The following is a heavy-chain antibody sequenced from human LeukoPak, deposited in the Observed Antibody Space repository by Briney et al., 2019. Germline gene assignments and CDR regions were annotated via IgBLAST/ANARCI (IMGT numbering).Heavy chain of an antibody. CDR2: ISYDGSNK. V-gene: IGHV3-30*04. CDR3: ARARGHCSSTSCYYYYGMDV. Sequence: GRSLRLSCAASGFTFSSYAMHWVRQAPGKGLEWVAVISYDGSNKYYADSVKGRFTISRDNSQNTLYLQMNSLRAEDTAVYYCARARGHCSSTSCYYYYGMDVWGKGTTVTVSS. CDR1: GFTFSSYA. J-gene: IGHJ6*04. D-gene: IGHD2-2*01.